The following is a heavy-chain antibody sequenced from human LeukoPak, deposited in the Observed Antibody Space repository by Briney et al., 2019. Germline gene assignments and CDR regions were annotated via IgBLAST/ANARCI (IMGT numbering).Heavy chain of an antibody. J-gene: IGHJ3*02. CDR2: IKPSGGNT. Sequence: ASVKVSCKTSGYSFTSYNLHWVRQAPGQRLEWMGIIKPSGGNTNYAQKFQGRVTMTRDTSTSTVYMELSSLKSEDTAVYYCARVRDGYNDAYDIWGHGTMVTVSS. V-gene: IGHV1-46*01. CDR3: ARVRDGYNDAYDI. CDR1: GYSFTSYN. D-gene: IGHD5-24*01.